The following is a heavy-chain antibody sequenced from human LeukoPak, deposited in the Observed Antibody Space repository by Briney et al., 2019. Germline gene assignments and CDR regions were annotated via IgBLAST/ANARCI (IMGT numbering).Heavy chain of an antibody. CDR2: IIPILGTA. D-gene: IGHD2-2*02. CDR1: GYTFTSYA. CDR3: ARDRPGRYCSSTRCYMASPFDP. Sequence: GASVKVSCKASGYTFTSYAMHWVRQAPGQRLEWMGGIIPILGTANYAQNFQGRVTITADEFTSTAYMELSSLRSEDTAVYYCARDRPGRYCSSTRCYMASPFDPWGQGTLVTASS. J-gene: IGHJ5*02. V-gene: IGHV1-69*13.